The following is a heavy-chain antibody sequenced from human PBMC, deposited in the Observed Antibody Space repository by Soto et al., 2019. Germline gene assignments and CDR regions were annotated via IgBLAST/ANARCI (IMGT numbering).Heavy chain of an antibody. CDR3: ARLKFTYYYGMDV. Sequence: GGSLRLSCAASGFTFSSYSTNWVRQAPGKGLEWISYISSSSSTRHYADSVKGRFTISRDKAKNSLYLQMNSLRDEDTAVYYCARLKFTYYYGMDVWGQGTTVTVSS. V-gene: IGHV3-48*02. D-gene: IGHD3-16*01. CDR1: GFTFSSYS. CDR2: ISSSSSTR. J-gene: IGHJ6*02.